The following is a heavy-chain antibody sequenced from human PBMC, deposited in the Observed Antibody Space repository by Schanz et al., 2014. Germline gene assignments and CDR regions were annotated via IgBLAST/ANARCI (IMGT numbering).Heavy chain of an antibody. CDR3: ARGGSGSHYRLDY. Sequence: EVQLLESGGGLVQPGGSLRLSCAASGFTFSSYAMSWVRQAPGRGLEWVSYIGNGGVTIYYADSMKGRFTVSRDNAENALYLQMNSLRAEDTGLYFCARGGSGSHYRLDYWGQGTLVTVSS. D-gene: IGHD1-26*01. CDR2: IGNGGVTI. J-gene: IGHJ4*02. V-gene: IGHV3-48*01. CDR1: GFTFSSYA.